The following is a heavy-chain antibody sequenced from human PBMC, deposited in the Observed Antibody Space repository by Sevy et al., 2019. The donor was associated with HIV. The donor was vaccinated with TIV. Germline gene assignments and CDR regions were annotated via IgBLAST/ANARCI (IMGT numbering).Heavy chain of an antibody. CDR2: IWYDGSNK. D-gene: IGHD2-15*01. CDR3: AREGCSGGSFQLPCDY. Sequence: GGSLRLSCAASGFTFSSYGMHWVRQAPGKGLEWVAVIWYDGSNKYYADSVKGRFTISRDNSKNTLYLQMNSLRAEDTAVYYCAREGCSGGSFQLPCDYWGQGTLVTVSS. CDR1: GFTFSSYG. J-gene: IGHJ4*02. V-gene: IGHV3-33*01.